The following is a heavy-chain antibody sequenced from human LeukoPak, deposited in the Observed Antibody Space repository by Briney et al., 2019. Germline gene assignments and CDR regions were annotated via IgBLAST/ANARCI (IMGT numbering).Heavy chain of an antibody. Sequence: SQTLSLTCTVSGGSISSGGYYWNWIRQHPGKGLEWIGYIYYSGSTYYNPSLKSRVTISVDTSKNQFSLKLSSVTAADTAVYYCAGATTHDAFDIWGQGTMVTVSS. CDR1: GGSISSGGYY. CDR3: AGATTHDAFDI. J-gene: IGHJ3*02. D-gene: IGHD1-26*01. V-gene: IGHV4-31*03. CDR2: IYYSGST.